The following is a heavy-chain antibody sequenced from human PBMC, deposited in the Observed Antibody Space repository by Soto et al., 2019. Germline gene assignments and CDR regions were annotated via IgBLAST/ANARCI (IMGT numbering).Heavy chain of an antibody. V-gene: IGHV1-18*01. Sequence: GASVKVSCKASGYTFTSYGISWVRQAPGQGLEWMGWISAYYGNTNYAQKLQGRVTMTRDTSKSTAYMELSSLRSDDTAVYYCARDRLGVIGQQMARYYFYGMDVWGQGTTVTVSS. CDR2: ISAYYGNT. CDR1: GYTFTSYG. CDR3: ARDRLGVIGQQMARYYFYGMDV. D-gene: IGHD6-13*01. J-gene: IGHJ6*02.